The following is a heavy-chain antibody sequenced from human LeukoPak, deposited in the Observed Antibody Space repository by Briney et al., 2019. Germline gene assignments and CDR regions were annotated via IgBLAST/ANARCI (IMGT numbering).Heavy chain of an antibody. Sequence: SETLSLTCAVYGGSFSGYHWSWIRQPPGKGLEWIGEINHSGSTNYNPSLKSRVTISVDTSKNQFSLKLSSVTAADTAVYYCARDIVVVPAARETNWFDPWGQGTLVTVSS. CDR2: INHSGST. D-gene: IGHD2-2*01. J-gene: IGHJ5*02. CDR3: ARDIVVVPAARETNWFDP. CDR1: GGSFSGYH. V-gene: IGHV4-34*01.